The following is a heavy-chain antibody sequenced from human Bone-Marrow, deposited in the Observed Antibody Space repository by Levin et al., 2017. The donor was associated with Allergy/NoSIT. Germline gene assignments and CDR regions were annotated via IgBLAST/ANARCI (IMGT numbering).Heavy chain of an antibody. V-gene: IGHV4-59*01. CDR1: CGSISSSY. Sequence: SQTLSLTCPVSCGSISSSYWTWIRQPPGKGLEWIGYIYNSGSTSYNTSLKSRVTISVDTSKNQFTLILSSVTAADTAVYYCARGEMASKQFDYWGQGTLVTVSS. J-gene: IGHJ4*02. CDR3: ARGEMASKQFDY. D-gene: IGHD5-24*01. CDR2: IYNSGST.